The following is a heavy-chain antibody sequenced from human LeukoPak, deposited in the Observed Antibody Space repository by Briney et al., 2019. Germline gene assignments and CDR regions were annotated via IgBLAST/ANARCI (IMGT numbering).Heavy chain of an antibody. Sequence: GGSLRLSCAASGFSFRSYAMSWVRQAPGKGLEWVSTITSGGDTTHYADSVKGRFTISRDNAKNSLYLQMNSLRAEDTAMYYCASDSVTMIVGYFDYWGQGTLVTVSS. D-gene: IGHD3-22*01. CDR2: ITSGGDTT. J-gene: IGHJ4*02. CDR3: ASDSVTMIVGYFDY. V-gene: IGHV3-48*01. CDR1: GFSFRSYA.